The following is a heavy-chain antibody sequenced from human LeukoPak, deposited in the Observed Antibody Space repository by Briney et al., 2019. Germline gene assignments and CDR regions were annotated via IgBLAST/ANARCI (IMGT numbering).Heavy chain of an antibody. V-gene: IGHV4-4*02. J-gene: IGHJ5*02. Sequence: PSETLSLTCAVSGVSISSSNWWSWVRQPPGKGLEWIGEIYHSGSTNYNPSLKSRVTISVDKSKNQFSLKLSSVTAADTAVYYCAREGSGWYDNWFDPWGQGTLVTVSS. CDR1: GVSISSSNW. D-gene: IGHD6-19*01. CDR2: IYHSGST. CDR3: AREGSGWYDNWFDP.